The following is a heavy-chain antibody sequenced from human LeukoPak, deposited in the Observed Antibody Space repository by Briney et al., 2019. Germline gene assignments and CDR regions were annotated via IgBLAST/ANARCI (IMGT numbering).Heavy chain of an antibody. V-gene: IGHV3-23*01. D-gene: IGHD3-22*01. CDR2: ISGSGSRT. Sequence: GGSLRLSCEASGFTFRSHAMNWVRQAPGKGLEWVSDISGSGSRTYYADSVKGRFTISRDNSKNTVYLQMNSLRAEDTAVYYCVKDDSSGYNWFDPWGQGTLVTVSP. CDR3: VKDDSSGYNWFDP. CDR1: GFTFRSHA. J-gene: IGHJ5*02.